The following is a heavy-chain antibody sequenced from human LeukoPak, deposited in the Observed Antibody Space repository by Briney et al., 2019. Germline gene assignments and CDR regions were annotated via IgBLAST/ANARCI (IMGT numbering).Heavy chain of an antibody. Sequence: GGSLRLSCAASGFTFSSYAMHWVRQAPGKGLEWVAVISYDGGNKYYADSVKGRFTISRDNSKNTLYLQMNSLRAEDTAVYYCAREFRKIQLSFDCWGQGTLVTVSS. CDR2: ISYDGGNK. CDR3: AREFRKIQLSFDC. V-gene: IGHV3-30-3*01. J-gene: IGHJ4*02. CDR1: GFTFSSYA. D-gene: IGHD5-18*01.